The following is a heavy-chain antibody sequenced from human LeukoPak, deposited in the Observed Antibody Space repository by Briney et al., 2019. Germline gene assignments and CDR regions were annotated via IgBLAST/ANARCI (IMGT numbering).Heavy chain of an antibody. V-gene: IGHV3-7*01. J-gene: IGHJ4*02. CDR1: GFTFSNYW. D-gene: IGHD3-22*01. Sequence: GGSLRLSCAASGFTFSNYWMSWVRQAPGKGLEWVANIQQDGSAKYYVDSVKGRFTISRDNAKNSLYLQMNSLRAEDTAVYYRARFSLYDNSGYYSWLFDFWGQGTLVTVSS. CDR2: IQQDGSAK. CDR3: ARFSLYDNSGYYSWLFDF.